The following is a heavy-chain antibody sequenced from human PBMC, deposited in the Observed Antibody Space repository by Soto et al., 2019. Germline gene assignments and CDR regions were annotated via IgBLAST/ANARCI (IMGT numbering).Heavy chain of an antibody. CDR2: IIPIFGTA. Sequence: GASVEGLCKASGGTFSSYAISWVRQAPGQGLEWMGGIIPIFGTANYAQKFQGRVTITADESTSTAYMELSSLRSEDTAVYYCASPGYSYGPRRPSYYYYGMDVWGQGTTVTVSS. CDR1: GGTFSSYA. D-gene: IGHD5-18*01. CDR3: ASPGYSYGPRRPSYYYYGMDV. V-gene: IGHV1-69*13. J-gene: IGHJ6*02.